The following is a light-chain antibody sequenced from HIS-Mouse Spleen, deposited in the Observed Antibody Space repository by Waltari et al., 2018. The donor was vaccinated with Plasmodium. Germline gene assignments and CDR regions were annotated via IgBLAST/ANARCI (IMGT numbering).Light chain of an antibody. CDR3: QQYDNLPYT. Sequence: DIQMTQSPSSLPASVGDRVTITCQASQDISNYLNWYQQKPGKAPKLLIYDASNLETGVPSRFSGSGSGTDFTFTINSLQPEDIATYYCQQYDNLPYTFGQGTKLEIK. CDR1: QDISNY. V-gene: IGKV1-33*01. J-gene: IGKJ2*01. CDR2: DAS.